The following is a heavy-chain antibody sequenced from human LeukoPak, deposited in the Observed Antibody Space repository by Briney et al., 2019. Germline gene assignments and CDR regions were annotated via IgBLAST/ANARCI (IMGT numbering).Heavy chain of an antibody. CDR2: IYSGGST. CDR3: ARDEEERYYYDSSGGYYYYGMDV. V-gene: IGHV3-53*01. CDR1: GFTVSSNY. D-gene: IGHD3-22*01. Sequence: PGGSLRLSCAASGFTVSSNYMSWVRQAPGKGLEWVSVIYSGGSTYYADSVKGRFTISRDNSKNTLYLQMNSLRAEDTAVYYCARDEEERYYYDSSGGYYYYGMDVWGQGTTVTVSS. J-gene: IGHJ6*02.